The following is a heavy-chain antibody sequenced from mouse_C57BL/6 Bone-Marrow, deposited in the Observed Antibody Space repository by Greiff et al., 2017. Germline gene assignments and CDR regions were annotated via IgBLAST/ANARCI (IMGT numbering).Heavy chain of an antibody. J-gene: IGHJ1*03. Sequence: QVQLQQSDAELVKPGASVKISCKVSGYTFTDHTIHWMKQRPEQGLEWIGYIYPRDGSNKYNDKFKGKATLTADKSFSTAYMQLNSLTSEDSAVYFCARESKHSRGDFDVWGTGTTVTVSS. CDR2: IYPRDGSN. CDR3: ARESKHSRGDFDV. V-gene: IGHV1-78*01. D-gene: IGHD2-5*01. CDR1: GYTFTDHT.